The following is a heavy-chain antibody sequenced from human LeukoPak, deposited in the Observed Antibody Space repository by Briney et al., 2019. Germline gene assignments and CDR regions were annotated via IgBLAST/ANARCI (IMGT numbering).Heavy chain of an antibody. CDR3: ARGAAGYSYG. CDR1: GGSISSYY. D-gene: IGHD5-18*01. V-gene: IGHV4-59*01. CDR2: IYYSGST. Sequence: PSETLSLTCTVSGGSISSYYWSWIRQPPGKGLEWIGYIYYSGSTNYNPSLKSRVTISIDTSKNQFSLRLSSVTAADTAVYYCARGAAGYSYGWGQGTLVIVSS. J-gene: IGHJ4*02.